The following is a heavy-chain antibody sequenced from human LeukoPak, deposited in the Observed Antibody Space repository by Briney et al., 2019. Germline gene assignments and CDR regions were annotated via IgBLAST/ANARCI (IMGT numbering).Heavy chain of an antibody. J-gene: IGHJ6*03. CDR3: ARDVVLRYFDRPYYMDV. V-gene: IGHV4-59*11. CDR2: ISYSGST. Sequence: SETLSLTCTVSGVPISSRYWSWIRRPPGKGLEWIGYISYSGSTTYNPSLASRVTMSVDTSRNQFSLKVRSVTAADTAVYFCARDVVLRYFDRPYYMDVWGKGTTVTVSS. CDR1: GVPISSRY. D-gene: IGHD3-9*01.